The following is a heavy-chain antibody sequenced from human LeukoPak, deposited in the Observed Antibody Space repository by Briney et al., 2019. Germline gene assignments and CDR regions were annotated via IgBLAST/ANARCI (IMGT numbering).Heavy chain of an antibody. V-gene: IGHV4-34*01. CDR2: INHSGST. D-gene: IGHD6-13*01. CDR3: ARSFSYSSSWPFGY. Sequence: PSETLSLTCAVYGGSFSGYYWSWIRQHPGKGLEWIGEINHSGSTNYNPSLKSRVTISVDTSKNQFSLKLSSVTAADTAVYYCARSFSYSSSWPFGYWGQGTLVTVSS. CDR1: GGSFSGYY. J-gene: IGHJ4*02.